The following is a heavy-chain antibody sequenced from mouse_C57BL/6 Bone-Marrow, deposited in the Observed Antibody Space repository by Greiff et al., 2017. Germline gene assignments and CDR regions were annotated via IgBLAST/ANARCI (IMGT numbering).Heavy chain of an antibody. Sequence: QVQLKQPGAELVKPGASVKLSCKASGYTFTSYWMQWVKQRPGQGLEWIGEIDPSDSYTNYNQKFKGKATLTVDTSSSTAYMQLSSLTSEDSAVYYCARSELRRGGFAYWGQGTLVTVSA. CDR3: ARSELRRGGFAY. J-gene: IGHJ3*01. V-gene: IGHV1-50*01. D-gene: IGHD2-4*01. CDR2: IDPSDSYT. CDR1: GYTFTSYW.